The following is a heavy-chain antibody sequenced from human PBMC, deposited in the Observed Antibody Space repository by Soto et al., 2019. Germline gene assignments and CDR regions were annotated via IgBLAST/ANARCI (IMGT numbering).Heavy chain of an antibody. Sequence: QAQLVESGGGVVQPGRSLRLSCAASGFTFKIYALHWVRQAPGKGLEWVAVISFDGSKKYYTDSVKGRFTISRDNLKNTLYLQMNNLRVEDAALYFCAREDDYGYRYINYVLDVWGQGTTVTVSS. J-gene: IGHJ6*02. CDR2: ISFDGSKK. V-gene: IGHV3-30-3*01. CDR3: AREDDYGYRYINYVLDV. CDR1: GFTFKIYA. D-gene: IGHD4-17*01.